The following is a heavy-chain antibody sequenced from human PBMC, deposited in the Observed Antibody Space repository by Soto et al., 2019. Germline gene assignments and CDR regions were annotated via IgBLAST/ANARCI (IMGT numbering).Heavy chain of an antibody. CDR2: IYYSRST. J-gene: IGHJ5*02. CDR3: ARHPLAEHSFWVPDP. CDR1: GVIVTRGTYY. D-gene: IGHD3-16*01. Sequence: PSETLSLTCTVSGVIVTRGTYYWSWIRQPPGKGLEWIGYIYYSRSTNYNPSLKSRVTISVDTSMNQFSLKLSSVTAADTAVYYCARHPLAEHSFWVPDPWGPGILVTVSS. V-gene: IGHV4-61*01.